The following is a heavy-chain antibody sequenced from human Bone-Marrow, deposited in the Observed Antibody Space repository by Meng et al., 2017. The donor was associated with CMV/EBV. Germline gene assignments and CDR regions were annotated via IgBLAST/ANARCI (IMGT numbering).Heavy chain of an antibody. CDR1: GYTFTSYG. D-gene: IGHD1-26*01. J-gene: IGHJ5*02. Sequence: ASVKVSCKASGYTFTSYGISWVRQAPGQGLEWMGWISAYNGNTNYAQKLQGRFTMTTDTSTSTAYMELRSLRSDDTAVYYCARDELGGSPLGFDPWGQGTLVTVSS. V-gene: IGHV1-18*01. CDR3: ARDELGGSPLGFDP. CDR2: ISAYNGNT.